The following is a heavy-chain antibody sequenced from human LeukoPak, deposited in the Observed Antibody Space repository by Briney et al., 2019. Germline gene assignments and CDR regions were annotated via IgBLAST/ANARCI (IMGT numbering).Heavy chain of an antibody. CDR3: ARGLDGTAVAGTDAFDI. J-gene: IGHJ3*02. Sequence: GASVKVSCTASGYTFTGYYMHWVRQAPGQGLEWMGWINPNSGGTNYAQKFQGWVTTTRDTSISTAYMELSKLRSDDTAVYYCARGLDGTAVAGTDAFDIWGQGTMVTVSS. V-gene: IGHV1-2*04. CDR1: GYTFTGYY. D-gene: IGHD6-19*01. CDR2: INPNSGGT.